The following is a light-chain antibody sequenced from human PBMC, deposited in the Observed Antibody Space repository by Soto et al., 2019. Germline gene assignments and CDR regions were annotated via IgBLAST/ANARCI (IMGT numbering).Light chain of an antibody. CDR2: GAS. V-gene: IGKV3-15*01. CDR3: QQYKNWPPWT. J-gene: IGKJ1*01. Sequence: EIVMTQSPATLSVSPGERATLSCRASQSVSSNLACYQQKPGQAQRLLIYGASTRATGIPARFSGSGSGTAFTLTISSLQSEDFAVYYCQQYKNWPPWTFGQGTKVEIK. CDR1: QSVSSN.